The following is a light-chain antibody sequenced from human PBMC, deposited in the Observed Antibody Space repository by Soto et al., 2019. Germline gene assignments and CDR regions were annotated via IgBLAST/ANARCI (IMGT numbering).Light chain of an antibody. J-gene: IGKJ4*01. Sequence: EIVLTQSPCTLSLSTGETATLSCRASQTIGRAYLAWYQQKPGQAPRLLIFGSSSRATGIPDRFSGRGSGADFTLTISRLEPEDFAVYYCQQYASSPLLTFAGGTKVDIK. CDR2: GSS. CDR3: QQYASSPLLT. V-gene: IGKV3-20*01. CDR1: QTIGRAY.